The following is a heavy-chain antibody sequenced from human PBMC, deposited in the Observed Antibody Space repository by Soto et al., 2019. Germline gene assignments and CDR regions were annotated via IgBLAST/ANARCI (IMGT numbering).Heavy chain of an antibody. D-gene: IGHD2-15*01. CDR1: GYTFTSYY. V-gene: IGHV1-46*01. J-gene: IGHJ4*02. CDR3: ARDPSIEGYCSGGSCYYFDY. Sequence: ASVKVSCKASGYTFTSYYMHWVRQAPGQGLEWMGIINPSGGSTSYAQKFQGRVTMTRDTSTSTVYMELSSLRSEDTAVYYCARDPSIEGYCSGGSCYYFDYWGQGTLVTVSS. CDR2: INPSGGST.